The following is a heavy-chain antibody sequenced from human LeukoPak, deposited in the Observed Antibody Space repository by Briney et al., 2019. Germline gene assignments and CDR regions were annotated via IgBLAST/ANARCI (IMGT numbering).Heavy chain of an antibody. D-gene: IGHD3-16*02. J-gene: IGHJ4*02. CDR1: GGSISGGDYY. CDR3: ARGPNYVWGSYRYFDY. V-gene: IGHV4-30-4*01. CDR2: IYYSGST. Sequence: PSETLSLTCTVSGGSISGGDYYWSWIRQSPGKGLEWIGYIYYSGSTSYNPSLKSRVTISVDTSKNQFSLRLTSVTAADTAVYYCARGPNYVWGSYRYFDYWGQGTLVTVSS.